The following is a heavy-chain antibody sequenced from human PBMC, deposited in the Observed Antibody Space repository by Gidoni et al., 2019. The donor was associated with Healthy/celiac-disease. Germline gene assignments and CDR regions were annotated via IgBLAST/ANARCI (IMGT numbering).Heavy chain of an antibody. J-gene: IGHJ5*02. CDR2: INPSGGST. V-gene: IGHV1-46*03. CDR3: ARVKKLRFLEWSSSYNWFDP. D-gene: IGHD3-3*01. CDR1: GYTFTSYY. Sequence: QVQLVQSGAEVKTPGASVKVSCKSSGYTFTSYYMHWVRQAPAQGLEWRGIINPSGGSTSYAQKFQGRVTMTRDTSTSTVYMELSSLRSEDTAVYYCARVKKLRFLEWSSSYNWFDPWGQGTLVTVSS.